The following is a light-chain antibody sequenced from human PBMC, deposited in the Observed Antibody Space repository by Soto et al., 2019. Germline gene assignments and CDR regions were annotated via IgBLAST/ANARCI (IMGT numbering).Light chain of an antibody. J-gene: IGKJ3*01. CDR1: QSVSSSY. V-gene: IGKV3-20*01. CDR2: GAS. CDR3: QQYGSSPLT. Sequence: EIVLTQSPGTLSLSPGERATLSCRASQSVSSSYLAWYQQKPGQAPRLLIYGASSRATGIPDRFSGSGSGTDFTLNISRLEPEDFAVYYCQQYGSSPLTLGPGTKVDIK.